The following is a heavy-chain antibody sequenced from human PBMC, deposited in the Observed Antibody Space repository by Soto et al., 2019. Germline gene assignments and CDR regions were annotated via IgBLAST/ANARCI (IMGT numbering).Heavy chain of an antibody. J-gene: IGHJ4*02. V-gene: IGHV6-1*01. D-gene: IGHD1-1*01. CDR1: GDSVSSSTAA. CDR3: ARDNLGYTPPDF. CDR2: TYYRSRWYY. Sequence: SQTLSLTCAISGDSVSSSTAAWNWIRRSPSKGLEWLGRTYYRSRWYYVYGSSVRGRITINPDTSKNQFSLQLNSVTPEDAAVYYCARDNLGYTPPDFWGQGTLVTDSS.